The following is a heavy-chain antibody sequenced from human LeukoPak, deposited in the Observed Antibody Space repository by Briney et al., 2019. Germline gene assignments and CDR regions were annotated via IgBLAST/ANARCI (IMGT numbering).Heavy chain of an antibody. Sequence: PSETLSLACAVSGGSISSGGYSWSWIRQPPGKGLEWIGYIYHSGSTYYNPSLKSRVTISVDRSKNQFSLKLSSVTAADTAVYYCARDIVGATRDDYWGQGTLVTVSS. CDR2: IYHSGST. D-gene: IGHD1-26*01. J-gene: IGHJ4*02. CDR3: ARDIVGATRDDY. CDR1: GGSISSGGYS. V-gene: IGHV4-30-2*01.